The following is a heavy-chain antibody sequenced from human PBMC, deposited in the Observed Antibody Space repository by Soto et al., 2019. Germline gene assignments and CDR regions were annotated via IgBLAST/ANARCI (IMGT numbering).Heavy chain of an antibody. CDR1: GFSVTTSGVG. CDR3: EDIALLCFNY. J-gene: IGHJ4*02. D-gene: IGHD2-21*01. CDR2: IYWDDDK. Sequence: QITLKESGPTLVRPTQTLTLTCSLSGFSVTTSGVGVGWIRQPPGKALQWLALIYWDDDKRYSPSLKSRLTITKVTSKNPVVLTMTNMDPVNTAIYYCEDIALLCFNYWGQVTRVTVSS. V-gene: IGHV2-5*02.